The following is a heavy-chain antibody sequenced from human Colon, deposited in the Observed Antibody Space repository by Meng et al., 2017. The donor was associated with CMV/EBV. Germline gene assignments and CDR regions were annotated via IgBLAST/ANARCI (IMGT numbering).Heavy chain of an antibody. Sequence: GGSLRLSCAASGFTFSSYWMHWVRQTPGKGLVWVSRIDSDGITTRYADSVKGRFTISRDISNNTLYLQMNSLRAEDTAIYFCAKGAYNWNQYYFDSWGQGTLVTVSS. V-gene: IGHV3-74*01. CDR3: AKGAYNWNQYYFDS. CDR1: GFTFSSYW. D-gene: IGHD1-20*01. CDR2: IDSDGITT. J-gene: IGHJ4*02.